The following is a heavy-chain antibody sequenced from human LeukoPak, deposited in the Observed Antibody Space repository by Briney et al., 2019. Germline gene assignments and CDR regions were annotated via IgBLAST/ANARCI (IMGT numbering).Heavy chain of an antibody. CDR1: GFTFSDYA. Sequence: AGGSLRLSCAASGFTFSDYAMDWVRQAPGKGLEWVGRTRNKANSYTTEYAASENGRFTITISNSKNSLYLQVNSLKTEDTAVYYCARPAIVTSVLNRFDYWGQGTLVTVSS. J-gene: IGHJ4*02. CDR2: TRNKANSYTT. CDR3: ARPAIVTSVLNRFDY. D-gene: IGHD4-17*01. V-gene: IGHV3-72*01.